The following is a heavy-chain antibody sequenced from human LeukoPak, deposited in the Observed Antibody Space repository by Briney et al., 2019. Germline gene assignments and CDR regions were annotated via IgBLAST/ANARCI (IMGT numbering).Heavy chain of an antibody. D-gene: IGHD6-13*01. J-gene: IGHJ6*03. CDR2: ISAYNGNT. V-gene: IGHV1-18*01. Sequence: ASVKVSCKASGYTFTSYAMNWVRQAPGQGLEWMGWISAYNGNTNYAQKLQGRVTMTTDTSTSTAYMELRSLRSDDTAVYYCARGRVAAADPYYYYMDVWGKGTTVTISS. CDR3: ARGRVAAADPYYYYMDV. CDR1: GYTFTSYA.